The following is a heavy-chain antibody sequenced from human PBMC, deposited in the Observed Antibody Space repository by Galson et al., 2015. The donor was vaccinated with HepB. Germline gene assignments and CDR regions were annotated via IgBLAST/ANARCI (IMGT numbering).Heavy chain of an antibody. Sequence: SLRLSCAASGFTFSSYAMSWVRQAPGKGLEWVSAISGSGGSTYYADSVKGRFTISRDNSKNTLYLQMNSLRAEDTAVYYCAKDTSDALIAAAGTTQGPWFDPWGQGTLVTVSS. V-gene: IGHV3-23*01. D-gene: IGHD6-13*01. CDR3: AKDTSDALIAAAGTTQGPWFDP. J-gene: IGHJ5*02. CDR2: ISGSGGST. CDR1: GFTFSSYA.